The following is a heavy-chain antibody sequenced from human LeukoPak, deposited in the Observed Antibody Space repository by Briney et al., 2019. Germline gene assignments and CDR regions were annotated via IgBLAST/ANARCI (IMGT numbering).Heavy chain of an antibody. J-gene: IGHJ6*03. Sequence: ASVKVSCKASGYTFTAYYMHWVRQAPGQGLEWMGRINPNSGGTNYAQKFQGRVTMTRDTSISTAYMELSRLRSDDTAVYYCARDFTAAVPAAARRPGYYYYYMDVWGKGTTVTVSS. CDR3: ARDFTAAVPAAARRPGYYYYYMDV. CDR1: GYTFTAYY. V-gene: IGHV1-2*02. CDR2: INPNSGGT. D-gene: IGHD2-2*01.